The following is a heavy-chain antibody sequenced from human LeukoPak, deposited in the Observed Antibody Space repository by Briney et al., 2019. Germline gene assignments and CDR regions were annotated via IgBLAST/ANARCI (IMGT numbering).Heavy chain of an antibody. Sequence: GGSLRLSCTASGFTFDDHGMSWVRQAPGKGLECVSNINWNGGSTGYVDSVKGRFTISRDNAKNSLYLQMNSLRVEDTAFYYCARDVSWGTSYFDYWGQGILVTVSS. CDR2: INWNGGST. J-gene: IGHJ4*02. CDR1: GFTFDDHG. CDR3: ARDVSWGTSYFDY. D-gene: IGHD1-1*01. V-gene: IGHV3-20*04.